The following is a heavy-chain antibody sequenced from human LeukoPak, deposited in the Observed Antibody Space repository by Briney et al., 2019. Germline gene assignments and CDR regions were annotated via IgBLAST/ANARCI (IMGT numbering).Heavy chain of an antibody. D-gene: IGHD1-26*01. Sequence: ASVKVSCKASGYTFADYYMHWVRQAPGQGLEWMGWINPNSGATKYAQKFQGRVSMTRDTSISTAYVELSRLGSDDTAVYYCARDGESSGSDDFDYWGQGTLVTVSS. CDR1: GYTFADYY. CDR3: ARDGESSGSDDFDY. J-gene: IGHJ4*02. V-gene: IGHV1-2*02. CDR2: INPNSGAT.